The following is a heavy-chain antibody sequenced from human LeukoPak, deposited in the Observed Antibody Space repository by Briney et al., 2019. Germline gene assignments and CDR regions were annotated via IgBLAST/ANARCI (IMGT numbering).Heavy chain of an antibody. J-gene: IGHJ2*01. CDR3: ARERSGPDI. CDR1: GDSISSGDYY. Sequence: SETLSLTCTVSGDSISSGDYYWSWIQQPAGKGLEWIGRISSSGSTNYNPSLKSRVTISVDTSKNQFSLKLSSVTAADTAVYYCARERSGPDIWGRGTLVTVAS. V-gene: IGHV4-61*02. CDR2: ISSSGST. D-gene: IGHD3-10*01.